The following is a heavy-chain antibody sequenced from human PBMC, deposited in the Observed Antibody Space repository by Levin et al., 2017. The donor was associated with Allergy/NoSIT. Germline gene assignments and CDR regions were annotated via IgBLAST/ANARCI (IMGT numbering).Heavy chain of an antibody. J-gene: IGHJ6*02. D-gene: IGHD3-22*01. CDR1: GFTFSSYD. CDR3: ARGTGSGYQPGYYYYGMDV. Sequence: GESLKISCAASGFTFSSYDMHWVRQATGKGLEWVSAIGTAGDTYYPGSVKGRFTISRENAKNSLYLQMNSLRAGDTAVYYCARGTGSGYQPGYYYYGMDVWGQGTTVTVSS. V-gene: IGHV3-13*01. CDR2: IGTAGDT.